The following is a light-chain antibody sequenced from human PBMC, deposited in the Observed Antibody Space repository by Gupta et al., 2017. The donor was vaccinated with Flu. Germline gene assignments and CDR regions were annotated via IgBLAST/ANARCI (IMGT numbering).Light chain of an antibody. CDR1: NSNIGSYN. V-gene: IGLV1-44*01. CDR3: VAWDDSLNAWV. Sequence: SVVTQPPSASGPPGPRVTISCSVTNSNIGSYNVNWYQQRPGTAPKLLIYSNDQRPSGVPERFSGSKSGTSASLGISGLQAEDEADYHCVAWDDSLNAWVFGGGTKLTVL. J-gene: IGLJ3*02. CDR2: SND.